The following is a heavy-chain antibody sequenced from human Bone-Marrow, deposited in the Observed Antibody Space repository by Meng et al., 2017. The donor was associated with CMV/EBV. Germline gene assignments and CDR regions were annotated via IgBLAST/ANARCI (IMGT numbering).Heavy chain of an antibody. J-gene: IGHJ4*02. CDR1: GGTISSYY. V-gene: IGHV4-59*01. Sequence: ESLKIYCTDSGGTISSYYWSWIRQPAGKGLEWIGYVSYSGSTNYNPSLKSRVTISLDTSKNQFSLKLSSVTAADTAVSLCARLGSSGLNFDYWCQRTLVAVSS. CDR3: ARLGSSGLNFDY. CDR2: VSYSGST. D-gene: IGHD6-6*01.